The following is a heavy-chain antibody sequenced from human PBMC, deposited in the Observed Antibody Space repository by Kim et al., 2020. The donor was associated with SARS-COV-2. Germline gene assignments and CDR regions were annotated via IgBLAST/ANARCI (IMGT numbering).Heavy chain of an antibody. CDR1: GFTFSSYE. CDR2: ISSSGSTI. Sequence: GGSLRLSCAASGFTFSSYEMNWVRQAPGKGLEWVSYISSSGSTIYYADSVKGRFTISRDNAKNSLYLQMNSLRAEDTAVYYCALVWASNYLGLNGMDVWGQGTTVTVSS. J-gene: IGHJ6*02. D-gene: IGHD4-4*01. CDR3: ALVWASNYLGLNGMDV. V-gene: IGHV3-48*03.